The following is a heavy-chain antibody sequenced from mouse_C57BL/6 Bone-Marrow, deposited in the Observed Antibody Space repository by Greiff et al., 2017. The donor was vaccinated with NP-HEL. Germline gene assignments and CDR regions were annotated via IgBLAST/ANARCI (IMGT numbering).Heavy chain of an antibody. Sequence: VQLQQSGAELAKPGASVKLSCKASGYTFSNYWMHWVNQRPGQGLEWIGYINPSSSYARYNQKFNDKATLTADKSSSTAYMQLSSLTYEDSAVYYCARNRYDPYAMDYWGQGTSVTVSA. CDR1: GYTFSNYW. D-gene: IGHD2-3*01. CDR3: ARNRYDPYAMDY. CDR2: INPSSSYA. V-gene: IGHV1-7*01. J-gene: IGHJ4*01.